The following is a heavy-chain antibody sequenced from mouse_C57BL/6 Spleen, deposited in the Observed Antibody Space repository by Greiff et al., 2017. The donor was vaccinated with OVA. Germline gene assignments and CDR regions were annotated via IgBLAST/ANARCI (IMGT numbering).Heavy chain of an antibody. CDR3: ARGPYYGSSPYAMDY. CDR2: INYDGSST. V-gene: IGHV5-16*01. CDR1: GFTFSDYY. Sequence: EVQVVESEGGLVQPGSSMKLSCTASGFTFSDYYMAWVRQVPEKGLEWVANINYDGSSTYYLDSLKSRFIISRDNAKNILYLQMSSLKSEDTATYYCARGPYYGSSPYAMDYWGQGTSVTVSS. D-gene: IGHD1-1*01. J-gene: IGHJ4*01.